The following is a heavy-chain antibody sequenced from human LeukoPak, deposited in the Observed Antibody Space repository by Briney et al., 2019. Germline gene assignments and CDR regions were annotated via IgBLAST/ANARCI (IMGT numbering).Heavy chain of an antibody. Sequence: GGSLRLSCAASGFTFSSYAMHWVRQAPGKGLEWVAAISYDGSNKYYADSVKGRFTISRDNSKNTLYLQMNSLRAEDTAVYYCARGGDYYGSGSYKYWGQGTLVTVSS. V-gene: IGHV3-30-3*01. J-gene: IGHJ4*02. CDR2: ISYDGSNK. CDR1: GFTFSSYA. D-gene: IGHD3-10*01. CDR3: ARGGDYYGSGSYKY.